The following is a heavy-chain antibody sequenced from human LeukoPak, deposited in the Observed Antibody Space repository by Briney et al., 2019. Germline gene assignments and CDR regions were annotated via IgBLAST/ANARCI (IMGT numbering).Heavy chain of an antibody. Sequence: GGSLRLSCAASGFTFDDYAMHWVRQAPGKGLEWVSGISWNSGSIGYADSVKGRFTISRDNAKNSLYLQMNSLRAEDTAVYYCAKDARWLRGLFDYWGQGTLVTVSS. J-gene: IGHJ4*02. CDR1: GFTFDDYA. D-gene: IGHD5-12*01. CDR2: ISWNSGSI. CDR3: AKDARWLRGLFDY. V-gene: IGHV3-9*01.